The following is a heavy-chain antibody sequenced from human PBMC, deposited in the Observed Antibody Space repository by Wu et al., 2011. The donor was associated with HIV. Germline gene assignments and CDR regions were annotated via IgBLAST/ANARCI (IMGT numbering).Heavy chain of an antibody. V-gene: IGHV1-69*12. Sequence: QVQVVQSGAQVKKPGSSVKISCKAAGGAFSSYAIAWVRQAPGQGLEWMGGIIPMFDKGHYAQKFQGRTTITADESTSTVYMELSSLRSEDTAVYYCARGMGTTARPYYFDYWGQGTLVTVSS. J-gene: IGHJ4*02. CDR1: GGAFSSYA. CDR2: IIPMFDKG. CDR3: ARGMGTTARPYYFDY. D-gene: IGHD1-14*01.